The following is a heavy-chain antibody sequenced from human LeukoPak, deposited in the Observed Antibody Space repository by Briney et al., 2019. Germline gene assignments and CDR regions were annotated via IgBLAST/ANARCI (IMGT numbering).Heavy chain of an antibody. J-gene: IGHJ4*02. D-gene: IGHD6-13*01. CDR2: INAGNGNT. V-gene: IGHV1-3*01. CDR1: GYTFTSYA. CDR3: ARADWAAAGNY. Sequence: WASVKVSCKPSGYTFTSYAMHWVRQAPGQRPEWMGWINAGNGNTKYSQKFQGRVTITRDTSASTAYMELSSLRSEDTAVYYCARADWAAAGNYWGQGTLVTVSS.